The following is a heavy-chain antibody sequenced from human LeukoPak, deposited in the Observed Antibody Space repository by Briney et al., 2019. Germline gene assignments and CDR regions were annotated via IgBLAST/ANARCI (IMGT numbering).Heavy chain of an antibody. J-gene: IGHJ6*04. CDR1: GYTFTSYA. CDR3: ARDHYYGSGTLYGMDV. V-gene: IGHV1-3*01. D-gene: IGHD3-10*01. CDR2: INAGNGNT. Sequence: ASVKVSCKASGYTFTSYAMHWVRQAPGQRLEWMGWINAGNGNTKYSQKFQGRVTITRDTSASTAYMGLSSLRSEDTAVYYCARDHYYGSGTLYGMDVWGKGTTVTVSS.